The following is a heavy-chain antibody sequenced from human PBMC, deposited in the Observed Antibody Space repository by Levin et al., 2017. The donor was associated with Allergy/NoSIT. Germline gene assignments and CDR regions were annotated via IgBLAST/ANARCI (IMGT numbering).Heavy chain of an antibody. CDR3: TRRGGTGEVDY. Sequence: LSLTCAASGFTFSGSAMHWVRQASGKGLEWVGRIRSKANSYATAYAASVKGRFTISRDDSKNTAYLQMNSLKTEDTAVYYCTRRGGTGEVDYWGQGTLVTVSS. D-gene: IGHD7-27*01. CDR2: IRSKANSYAT. J-gene: IGHJ4*02. V-gene: IGHV3-73*01. CDR1: GFTFSGSA.